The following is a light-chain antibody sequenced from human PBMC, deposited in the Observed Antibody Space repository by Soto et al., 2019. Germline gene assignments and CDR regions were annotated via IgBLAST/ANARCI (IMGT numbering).Light chain of an antibody. CDR3: CSYAGSRTLV. V-gene: IGLV2-23*01. CDR1: SSDVGIYNL. J-gene: IGLJ2*01. Sequence: QSALTQPASVSGSPGQSITISCTGTSSDVGIYNLVSWYQQYPGGAPKLMIYEGIKRPSGVSNRFSGSKSGNTASLTISGLQAEDEADYYCCSYAGSRTLVFGGGTQLTVL. CDR2: EGI.